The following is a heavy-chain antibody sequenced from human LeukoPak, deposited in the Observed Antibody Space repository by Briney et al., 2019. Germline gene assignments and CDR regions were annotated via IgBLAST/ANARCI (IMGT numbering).Heavy chain of an antibody. CDR1: GFTFSSYS. V-gene: IGHV3-48*02. CDR3: ARDRAYAFDN. Sequence: GGSLRLSCAASGFTFSSYSMNWVRQAPGKGLEWVSYINIISSEIYYGDSVKGRFTTSKDNAKNSVYLLMNILRDEDTAVYYCARDRAYAFDNWGQGTMVTVSS. CDR2: INIISSEI. D-gene: IGHD3-10*01. J-gene: IGHJ3*02.